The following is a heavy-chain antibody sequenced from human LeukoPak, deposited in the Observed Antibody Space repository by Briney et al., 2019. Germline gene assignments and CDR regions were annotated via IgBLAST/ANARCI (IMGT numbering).Heavy chain of an antibody. CDR3: ASGGYCSSTSCYLFDY. V-gene: IGHV4-34*01. D-gene: IGHD2-2*01. CDR1: GGSFSGYY. Sequence: SETLSLTCAVYGGSFSGYYWSWIRQPPGKGLEWIGEINHSGSTNYNPSLKSRVTISVDTSKNQFSLKLSSVTAADTAVYYCASGGYCSSTSCYLFDYWGQGTQVTVSS. CDR2: INHSGST. J-gene: IGHJ4*02.